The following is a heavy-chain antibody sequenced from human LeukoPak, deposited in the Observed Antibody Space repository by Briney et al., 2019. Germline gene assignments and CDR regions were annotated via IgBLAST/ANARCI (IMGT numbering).Heavy chain of an antibody. D-gene: IGHD6-19*01. CDR2: IYYSGST. J-gene: IGHJ6*02. CDR1: GGSISSYY. V-gene: IGHV4-59*12. Sequence: SETLSLTCTVSGGSISSYYWSWIRQPPGKGLEWIGYIYYSGSTNYNPSLKSRVTISVDRSKNQFSLKLSSVTAADTAVYYCARGIAVAGTPYYGMDVWGQGTTVTVSS. CDR3: ARGIAVAGTPYYGMDV.